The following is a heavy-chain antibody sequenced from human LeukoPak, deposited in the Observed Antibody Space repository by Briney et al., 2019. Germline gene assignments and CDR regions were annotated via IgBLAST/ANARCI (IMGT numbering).Heavy chain of an antibody. J-gene: IGHJ4*02. CDR2: MNPNSGNT. D-gene: IGHD6-13*01. Sequence: ASVKVSCKASGYTFTNYDINWVRQATGQGLQWMAWMNPNSGNTGYAQKFQGRVTMTRNTSMSTAYMELSSLRSEDTAVYYCARGQKTTEQQLGYWGQGTLVTVSS. V-gene: IGHV1-8*02. CDR1: GYTFTNYD. CDR3: ARGQKTTEQQLGY.